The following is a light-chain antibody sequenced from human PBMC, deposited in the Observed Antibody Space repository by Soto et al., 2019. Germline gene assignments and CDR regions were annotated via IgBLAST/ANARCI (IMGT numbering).Light chain of an antibody. CDR2: DAS. CDR3: QQRSNWSPVT. CDR1: ETVRSN. J-gene: IGKJ4*01. Sequence: IVMTQSPDTLSLSPGERATLSCRGSETVRSNLAWYQQKPGQAPRLLIYDASNRATGIPARFSGSGSGTDFTLTISSLEPEDFAVYYCQQRSNWSPVTFGGGIKVDIK. V-gene: IGKV3-11*01.